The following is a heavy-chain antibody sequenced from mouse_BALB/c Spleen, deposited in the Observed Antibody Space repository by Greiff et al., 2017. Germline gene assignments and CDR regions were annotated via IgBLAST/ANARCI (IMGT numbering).Heavy chain of an antibody. CDR3: ARRAGTLGYWYFDV. J-gene: IGHJ1*01. CDR1: GFSLTSYG. D-gene: IGHD4-1*01. CDR2: IWSGGST. Sequence: QVQLKESGPGLVQPSQSLSITCTVSGFSLTSYGVHWVRQSPGKGLEWLGVIWSGGSTDYNAAFISRLSISKDNSKSQVFFKMNSLQANDTAIYYCARRAGTLGYWYFDVWGAGTTVTVSS. V-gene: IGHV2-2*02.